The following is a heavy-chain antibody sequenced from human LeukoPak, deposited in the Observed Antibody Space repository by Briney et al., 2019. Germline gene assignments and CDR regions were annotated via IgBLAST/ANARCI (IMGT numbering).Heavy chain of an antibody. CDR2: IFPSGGEI. D-gene: IGHD2-8*02. Sequence: GGSLRLSCAASGFTFSTFAMIWVRLPPGKGLEWVSSIFPSGGEIHYADSVRGRFTISRDNSKRTLSLQMNSLRVEDTAIYYCATYRQVLLPFESWGQGTLVTVSS. CDR3: ATYRQVLLPFES. V-gene: IGHV3-23*01. CDR1: GFTFSTFA. J-gene: IGHJ4*02.